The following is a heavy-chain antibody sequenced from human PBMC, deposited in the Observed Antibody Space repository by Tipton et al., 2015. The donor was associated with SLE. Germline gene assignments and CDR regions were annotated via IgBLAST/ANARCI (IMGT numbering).Heavy chain of an antibody. CDR1: GGSFSGYY. CDR3: ARGRSRPTVANLLTYYSYYMDV. Sequence: TLSLTCAVYGGSFSGYYWSWIRQPPGKGLECIGEINHSRSTNYNPSLKSRVTISLDTSKNQFSLRLSSVTAADTAVYYCARGRSRPTVANLLTYYSYYMDVWGKGTTVTVSS. J-gene: IGHJ6*03. D-gene: IGHD4-23*01. V-gene: IGHV4-34*01. CDR2: INHSRST.